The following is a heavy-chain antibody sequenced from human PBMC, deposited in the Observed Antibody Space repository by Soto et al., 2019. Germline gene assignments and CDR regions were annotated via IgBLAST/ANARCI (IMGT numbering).Heavy chain of an antibody. Sequence: QVQLVQSGAEVKKPGASVKVSCKASGYTFTSYGISWVRQAPGQVLEWMGWISAYNGNTNYAQKLQGRVTMTADPSTSTAYVELRSLRYDDTAVYYCARGSDYYDSSGYYDYWGQGTLVTVSS. CDR3: ARGSDYYDSSGYYDY. D-gene: IGHD3-22*01. CDR1: GYTFTSYG. V-gene: IGHV1-18*01. J-gene: IGHJ4*02. CDR2: ISAYNGNT.